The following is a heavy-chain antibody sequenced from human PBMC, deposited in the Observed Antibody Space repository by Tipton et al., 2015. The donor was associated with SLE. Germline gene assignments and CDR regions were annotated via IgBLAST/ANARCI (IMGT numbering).Heavy chain of an antibody. V-gene: IGHV4-34*01. CDR2: IYHSGST. CDR3: ARDQGGSYFDY. Sequence: TLSLTCAVYGGSFSGYYWSWIRQPPGKGLEWIGEIYHSGSTNYSPSLKSRATISVDKSKNQFSLKLSSVTAADTAVYYCARDQGGSYFDYWGQGTLVTVSS. CDR1: GGSFSGYY. D-gene: IGHD1-26*01. J-gene: IGHJ4*02.